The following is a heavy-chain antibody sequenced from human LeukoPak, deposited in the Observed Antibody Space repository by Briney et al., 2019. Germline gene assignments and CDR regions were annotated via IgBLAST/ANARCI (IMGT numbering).Heavy chain of an antibody. CDR3: ARDLAVAGTMVEFDY. D-gene: IGHD6-19*01. V-gene: IGHV1-2*02. CDR1: GYTFTSYG. J-gene: IGHJ4*02. CDR2: INPNSGGT. Sequence: ASVKVSCKASGYTFTSYGISWVRQAPGQGLEWMGWINPNSGGTNYAQKFQGRVTMTRDTSISAAYMELSRLRSDDTAVYYCARDLAVAGTMVEFDYWGQGTLVTVSS.